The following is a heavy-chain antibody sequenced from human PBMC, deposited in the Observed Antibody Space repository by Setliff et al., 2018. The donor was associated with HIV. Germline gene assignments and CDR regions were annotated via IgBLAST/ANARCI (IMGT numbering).Heavy chain of an antibody. D-gene: IGHD3-10*01. CDR1: GGSISSGDYY. V-gene: IGHV4-61*08. Sequence: SETLSLTCTVSGGSISSGDYYWTWIRQPPGKGLEWIGYTYYSGNTFYNPSLRSRVTISVEPSQNLFSLRLRSVTAADTGVYYCARPGSSSYYYAMDVWGLGTTVTVSS. CDR3: ARPGSSSYYYAMDV. J-gene: IGHJ6*02. CDR2: TYYSGNT.